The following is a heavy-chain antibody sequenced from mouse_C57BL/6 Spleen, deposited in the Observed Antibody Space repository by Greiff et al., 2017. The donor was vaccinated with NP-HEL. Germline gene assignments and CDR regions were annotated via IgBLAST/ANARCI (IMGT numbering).Heavy chain of an antibody. D-gene: IGHD1-1*01. J-gene: IGHJ4*01. CDR1: GYTFTSYW. Sequence: VQLQQPGAELVKPGASVKLSCKASGYTFTSYWMHWVKQRPGQGLEWIGMIHPNSGSTNYNEKFKSKATLTVDKSSSTAYMQLSSLTSEDSAVYYCARPYYYGDYYAMDYWGQGTSVTVSS. CDR3: ARPYYYGDYYAMDY. CDR2: IHPNSGST. V-gene: IGHV1-64*01.